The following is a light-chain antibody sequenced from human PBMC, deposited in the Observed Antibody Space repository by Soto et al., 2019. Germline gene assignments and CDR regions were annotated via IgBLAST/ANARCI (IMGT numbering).Light chain of an antibody. V-gene: IGLV2-14*01. CDR2: EVS. J-gene: IGLJ1*01. CDR3: SSYTSSSTPLV. CDR1: SSDVGGYNY. Sequence: QSALTQPASVSGSPGQSITISCTGTSSDVGGYNYVSWYQQHPGKAPKLMIYEVSNRPSGVSNRFSGSKSGNTASLTISGLQAEDEADYYCSSYTSSSTPLVFGTGIKLTVL.